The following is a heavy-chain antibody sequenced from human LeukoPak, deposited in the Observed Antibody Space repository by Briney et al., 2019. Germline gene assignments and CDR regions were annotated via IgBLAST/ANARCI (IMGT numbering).Heavy chain of an antibody. D-gene: IGHD3-10*01. J-gene: IGHJ4*02. V-gene: IGHV1-8*01. CDR2: MNTSSGNT. Sequence: ASVKVSCKASGYTFTSYAINWVRQATGQGPEWMGWMNTSSGNTGFAQRFQGRVTMTRYTSINTAYLELSSLTSEDTAVYYCATHTYYYSSGSFAYWGQGTLVTVSS. CDR3: ATHTYYYSSGSFAY. CDR1: GYTFTSYA.